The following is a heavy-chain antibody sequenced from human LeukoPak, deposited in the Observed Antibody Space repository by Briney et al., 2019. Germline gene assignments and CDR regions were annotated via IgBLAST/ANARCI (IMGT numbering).Heavy chain of an antibody. CDR1: GFDFSSNW. V-gene: IGHV3-74*01. Sequence: VQLGGSLRLSCAASGFDFSSNWMHWVRHAPGQGLVWVLRIKGDGISTNYADSVKGRFTISRDIAKNTLYLQMNSLRAEDTGVYYCAKDHYWSIDYWGRGTLVTVSS. D-gene: IGHD3-3*01. J-gene: IGHJ4*02. CDR3: AKDHYWSIDY. CDR2: IKGDGIST.